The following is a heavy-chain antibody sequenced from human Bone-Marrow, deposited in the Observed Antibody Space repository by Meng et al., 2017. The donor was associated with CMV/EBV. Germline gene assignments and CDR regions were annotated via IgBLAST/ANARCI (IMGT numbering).Heavy chain of an antibody. V-gene: IGHV1-69*10. CDR3: ASPPSNHAFDI. CDR1: GGTFSSYA. J-gene: IGHJ3*02. Sequence: SVKVSCKASGGTFSSYAISWVRQAPGQGLEWMGGIIPILGIANYAQKFQGRVTITADKSTSTTYMELSSLRSEDTAVYNCASPPSNHAFDIWGQGTKVTVSS. D-gene: IGHD1-14*01. CDR2: IIPILGIA.